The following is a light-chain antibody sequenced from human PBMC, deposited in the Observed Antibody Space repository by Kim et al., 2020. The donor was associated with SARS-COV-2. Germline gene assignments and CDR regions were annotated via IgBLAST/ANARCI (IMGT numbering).Light chain of an antibody. V-gene: IGLV3-21*04. CDR3: QVWDSSTDHWV. J-gene: IGLJ3*02. CDR2: YDT. CDR1: NVGRKS. Sequence: APGKTGRFTCGGDNVGRKSVHWYQQRPGQAPVLVINYDTDRPSGIPERFSASKSGNAATLTISRVEAGDEADYYCQVWDSSTDHWVFGGGTQLTVL.